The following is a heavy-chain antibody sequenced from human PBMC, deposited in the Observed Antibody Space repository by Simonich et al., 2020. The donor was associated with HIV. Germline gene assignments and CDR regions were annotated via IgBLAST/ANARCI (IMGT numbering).Heavy chain of an antibody. CDR3: AGTGPLLDF. CDR1: GYSISSGSY. Sequence: QLQLQESGPGLVKHSETLSLTCAVSGYSISSGSYWGWIRQPPGKGLEWIGNIYHSGRTYYNPSLKSRVTMSVDTSKNQFSLKLSSVTAADTAVYYCAGTGPLLDFWGQGTLVTVSS. D-gene: IGHD7-27*01. CDR2: IYHSGRT. V-gene: IGHV4-38-2*01. J-gene: IGHJ4*02.